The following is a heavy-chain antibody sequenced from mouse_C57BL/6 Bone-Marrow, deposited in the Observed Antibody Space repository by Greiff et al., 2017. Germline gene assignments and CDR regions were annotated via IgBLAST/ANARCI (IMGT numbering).Heavy chain of an antibody. Sequence: VQGVESGAELVRPGASVTLSCKASGYTFTDYEMHWVKQTPVHGLEWIGAIDPETGGTAYNQKFKGKAILTADKSSSTAYMELRSLTSEDSAVYYCTQGAMDYGGQGTAVTVSA. CDR2: IDPETGGT. V-gene: IGHV1-15*01. CDR3: TQGAMDY. J-gene: IGHJ4*01. CDR1: GYTFTDYE.